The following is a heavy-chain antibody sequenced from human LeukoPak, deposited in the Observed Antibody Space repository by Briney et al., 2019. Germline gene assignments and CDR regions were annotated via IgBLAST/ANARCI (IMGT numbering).Heavy chain of an antibody. CDR1: GGTFSSFP. D-gene: IGHD3-10*01. J-gene: IGHJ6*02. Sequence: ASVKVSCKASGGTFSSFPISWVRQAPGQGLEWLGKIIPFLDTTNYAHKFQGRDKITADKSTSTAYLELRSLRSEDTAIYCCARASELGEWFGDLLYVWGQGTAVTVSS. V-gene: IGHV1-69*08. CDR2: IIPFLDTT. CDR3: ARASELGEWFGDLLYV.